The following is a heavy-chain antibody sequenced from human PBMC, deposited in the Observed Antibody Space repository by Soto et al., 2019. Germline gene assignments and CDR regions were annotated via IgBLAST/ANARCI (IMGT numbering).Heavy chain of an antibody. CDR1: GGSITDYS. D-gene: IGHD2-21*02. CDR3: ARDQGVVVTADNWFDP. J-gene: IGHJ5*02. Sequence: SETLSLTCTVSGGSITDYSWVWIRQPAGKGLEWIGRIFSSGSTNYNPSLKGRITMSLDTSKDQFSLKLNSATATDTAVYFCARDQGVVVTADNWFDPWGQGILVTVSS. V-gene: IGHV4-4*07. CDR2: IFSSGST.